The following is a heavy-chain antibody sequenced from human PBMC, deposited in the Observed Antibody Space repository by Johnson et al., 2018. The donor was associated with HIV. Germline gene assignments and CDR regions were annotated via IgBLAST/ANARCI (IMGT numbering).Heavy chain of an antibody. D-gene: IGHD6-25*01. CDR3: ASADTFDI. CDR2: ISYDGSNK. Sequence: QVQLVESGGGVVQPGRSLRLSCAASGFTFSSHAMHWVRQAPGKGLEWVAVISYDGSNKYYADSVKGRFTISRDNAKNSLYLQMNSLRAEDTALYYCASADTFDIWGQGTVVTVSS. J-gene: IGHJ3*02. V-gene: IGHV3-30*04. CDR1: GFTFSSHA.